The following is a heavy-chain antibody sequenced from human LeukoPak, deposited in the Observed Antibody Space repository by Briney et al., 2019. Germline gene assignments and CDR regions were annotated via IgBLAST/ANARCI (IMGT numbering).Heavy chain of an antibody. CDR1: GGSISPYY. CDR2: IFYSGST. D-gene: IGHD5-12*01. V-gene: IGHV4-59*01. CDR3: AGLGLSGAREY. J-gene: IGHJ4*02. Sequence: SETLSLTCTVSGGSISPYYWSWIRQPPGKRLEWIGYIFYSGSTSFSPSLKSRDTMSVDTSKNQFSLKLSSVTAADTAVYYCAGLGLSGAREYWGQGTLVTVSS.